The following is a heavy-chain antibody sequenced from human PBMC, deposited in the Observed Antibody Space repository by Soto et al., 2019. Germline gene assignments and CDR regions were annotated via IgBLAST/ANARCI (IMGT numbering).Heavy chain of an antibody. J-gene: IGHJ4*02. CDR1: GFTFSSYA. CDR3: VRVKPSCWCVWDRGSVLDC. Sequence: QVQLVESGGGVVQPGRSLRLSCAASGFTFSSYAMHWVRQAPGKGLEWVAVISYDVSNKYYADPVKGRFTISRDNSKNTLYLQMNSVKAEDTAVYYCVRVKPSCWCVWDRGSVLDCWGQGTLVTVSS. V-gene: IGHV3-30-3*01. D-gene: IGHD6-19*01. CDR2: ISYDVSNK.